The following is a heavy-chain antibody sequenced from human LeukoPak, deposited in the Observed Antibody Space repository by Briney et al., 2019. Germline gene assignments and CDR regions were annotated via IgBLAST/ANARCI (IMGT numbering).Heavy chain of an antibody. Sequence: ASVKVSCKASGYTFTSYGISWVRQAPGQGLEWMGIINPSGGSTSYAQKFQGRVTMTRDTSTSTVYMELSSLRSEDTAVYYCARPGGGGVIVNWGQGTLVTVSS. D-gene: IGHD3-16*02. V-gene: IGHV1-46*01. CDR3: ARPGGGGVIVN. CDR2: INPSGGST. CDR1: GYTFTSYG. J-gene: IGHJ4*02.